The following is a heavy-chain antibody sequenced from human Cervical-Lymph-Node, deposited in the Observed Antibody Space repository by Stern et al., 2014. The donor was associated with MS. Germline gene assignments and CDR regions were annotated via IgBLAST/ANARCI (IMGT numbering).Heavy chain of an antibody. CDR2: IVPLIGTP. J-gene: IGHJ4*02. D-gene: IGHD5-12*01. CDR3: ANRDMGYTYGRQDY. Sequence: QVQLVQSGAEVKKPGSSVKVSCKASGGTFNNYVISWVRQARGQGLEWMGGIVPLIGTPDYARKVRGRVTITGDKSTSTVHMVLSILNREDTGIYYCANRDMGYTYGRQDYWGQGTLVTVS. V-gene: IGHV1-69*06. CDR1: GGTFNNYV.